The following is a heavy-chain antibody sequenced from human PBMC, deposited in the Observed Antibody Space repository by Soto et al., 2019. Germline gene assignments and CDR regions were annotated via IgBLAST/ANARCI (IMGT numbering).Heavy chain of an antibody. CDR3: AREEDTAMVGPYYYGMDV. V-gene: IGHV1-69*13. D-gene: IGHD5-18*01. CDR1: GGTFSSYA. Sequence: GASVKVSCKASGGTFSSYAISWVRQAPGQGLEWMGGVIPIFGTANYAQKFQGRVTITADESTSTAYMELSSLRSEDTAVYYCAREEDTAMVGPYYYGMDVWGQGTTVTVSS. J-gene: IGHJ6*02. CDR2: VIPIFGTA.